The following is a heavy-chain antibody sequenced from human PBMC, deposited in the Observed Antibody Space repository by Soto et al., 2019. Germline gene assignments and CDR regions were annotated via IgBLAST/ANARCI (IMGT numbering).Heavy chain of an antibody. D-gene: IGHD5-18*01. CDR2: INAGNGNT. Sequence: ASVKVSCKASGYTFTSYAMHWVRQAPGQRLEWMGWINAGNGNTKYSQKSQGRVTITRDTSASTAYMELSSLRSEDTAVYYCARGLNGYLHYFDYWGPGTPVTVSS. CDR1: GYTFTSYA. CDR3: ARGLNGYLHYFDY. V-gene: IGHV1-3*01. J-gene: IGHJ4*02.